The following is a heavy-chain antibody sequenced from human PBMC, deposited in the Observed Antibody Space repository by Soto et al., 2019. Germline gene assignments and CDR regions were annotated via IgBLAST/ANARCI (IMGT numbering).Heavy chain of an antibody. CDR3: TSTRTTMVRGVIPFDY. Sequence: GGSLRLSCAASGFTFSNAWMSWVRQAPGKGLEWVGRIKSKTDGGTTDYAAPVKGRFTISRDDSKNTLYLQMNSLKTEDTAVYYCTSTRTTMVRGVIPFDYWGQGTLVTVSS. D-gene: IGHD3-10*01. V-gene: IGHV3-15*01. CDR2: IKSKTDGGTT. CDR1: GFTFSNAW. J-gene: IGHJ4*02.